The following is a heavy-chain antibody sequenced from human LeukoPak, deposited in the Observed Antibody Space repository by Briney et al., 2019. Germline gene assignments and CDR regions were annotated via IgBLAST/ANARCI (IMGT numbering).Heavy chain of an antibody. CDR1: GAPFSSGDQY. CDR3: SRGLDSRKLGY. J-gene: IGHJ4*02. V-gene: IGHV4-31*03. Sequence: PSETLSLTCTVSGAPFSSGDQYWNWIRQSPGKGLEWTGSIHPSGMLYNNPSLESRVTISIDTSKNQFSLNLNSVTAADTAVYFCSRGLDSRKLGYWGQGTLVTVSS. CDR2: IHPSGML. D-gene: IGHD3-22*01.